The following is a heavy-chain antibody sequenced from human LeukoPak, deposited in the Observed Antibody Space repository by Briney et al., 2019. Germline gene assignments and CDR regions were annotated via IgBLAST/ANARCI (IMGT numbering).Heavy chain of an antibody. Sequence: PSETLSLTCAVYGGSFSGYYWSWIRQPPGKGLEWIGYIYYSGGTNYNPSLKSRVTISVDTSKNQFSLKLSSVTAADTAVYYCARAKSPGLRFLEGPWDYWGQGTLVTVSS. V-gene: IGHV4-59*01. CDR1: GGSFSGYY. CDR3: ARAKSPGLRFLEGPWDY. CDR2: IYYSGGT. D-gene: IGHD3-3*01. J-gene: IGHJ4*02.